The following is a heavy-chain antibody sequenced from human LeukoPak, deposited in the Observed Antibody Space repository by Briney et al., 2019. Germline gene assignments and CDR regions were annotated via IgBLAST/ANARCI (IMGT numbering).Heavy chain of an antibody. CDR3: ARGGYDSSGYYWDNYYYYMDV. CDR1: GGTCSSYA. V-gene: IGHV1-69*13. D-gene: IGHD3-22*01. J-gene: IGHJ6*03. Sequence: GASVKVSCKASGGTCSSYAISWVRQAPGQGLEWMGGIIPIFGTANYAQKFQGRVTITADESTSTAYMELSSLRSEDTAVYYCARGGYDSSGYYWDNYYYYMDVWGKGTTVTVSS. CDR2: IIPIFGTA.